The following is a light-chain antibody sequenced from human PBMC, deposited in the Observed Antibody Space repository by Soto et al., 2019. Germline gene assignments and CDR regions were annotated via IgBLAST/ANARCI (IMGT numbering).Light chain of an antibody. Sequence: QPASVSGSPGQSITISCTGTSSDVGGYDFVSWYQQHPDKAPKLMIYEVTNRPSGVSNRFSGSKSGNTASLTISGLQAEDEADYYCTSYTSSSTWVFGGGTKLTVL. CDR2: EVT. V-gene: IGLV2-14*01. CDR3: TSYTSSSTWV. J-gene: IGLJ3*02. CDR1: SSDVGGYDF.